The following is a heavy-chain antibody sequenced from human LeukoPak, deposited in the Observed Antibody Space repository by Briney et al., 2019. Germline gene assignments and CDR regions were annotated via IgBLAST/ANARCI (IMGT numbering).Heavy chain of an antibody. Sequence: PGGSLRLSCAASGFTFSSYWMSWVRQAPGKGLEWVANIKQDGSEKYYVDSVKGRFTISRDNAKNSLYLQMNSLRAEDTAVYYCARSGLLAGHWVPEDYWGQGTLVTVSS. CDR2: IKQDGSEK. V-gene: IGHV3-7*01. CDR3: ARSGLLAGHWVPEDY. D-gene: IGHD1-26*01. J-gene: IGHJ4*02. CDR1: GFTFSSYW.